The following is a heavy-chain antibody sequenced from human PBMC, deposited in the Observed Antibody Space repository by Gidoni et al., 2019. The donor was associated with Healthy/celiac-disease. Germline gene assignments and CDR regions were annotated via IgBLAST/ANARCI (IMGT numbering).Heavy chain of an antibody. CDR2: IYYSGST. V-gene: IGHV4-39*01. J-gene: IGHJ4*02. CDR3: ARHRKDYDLDY. Sequence: QLQLQESGPGLVKPSETLSLTCTVSGGSISSSSYYWGWIRQPPGKGLEWIGSIYYSGSTYYNPSLKSRVTISVDTSKNQFSLKLSSVTAADTAVYYCARHRKDYDLDYWGQGTLVTVSS. CDR1: GGSISSSSYY. D-gene: IGHD4-17*01.